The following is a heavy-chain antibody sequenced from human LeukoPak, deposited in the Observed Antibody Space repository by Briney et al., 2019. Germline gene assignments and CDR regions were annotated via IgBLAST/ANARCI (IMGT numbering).Heavy chain of an antibody. CDR3: ARVGPYYGSGSFDF. D-gene: IGHD3-10*01. CDR2: IYYSGTT. V-gene: IGHV4-59*01. CDR1: DGSISSYY. J-gene: IGHJ5*01. Sequence: PSETLSLTCTVSDGSISSYYWSWIRQPPGKGLEWIGYIYYSGTTNYNPSLKSRVIISVDTSKNQFSLKLSPVIAADTAVYYCARVGPYYGSGSFDFWGQGTLVTVSS.